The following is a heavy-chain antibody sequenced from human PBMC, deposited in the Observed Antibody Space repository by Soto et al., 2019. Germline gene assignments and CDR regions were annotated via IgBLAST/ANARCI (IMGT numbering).Heavy chain of an antibody. Sequence: ASVKVSCKASGYTFTSYDVTWVRQAPGQGLEWMGWISAYNGNTNYAQKVQGRVTLTTDTSTSTAYMDLRSLRTDDTAVYYCARGLVYCSGGTCYQEYYLDYWGQGTLVTVSS. D-gene: IGHD2-15*01. CDR2: ISAYNGNT. CDR3: ARGLVYCSGGTCYQEYYLDY. J-gene: IGHJ4*02. CDR1: GYTFTSYD. V-gene: IGHV1-18*01.